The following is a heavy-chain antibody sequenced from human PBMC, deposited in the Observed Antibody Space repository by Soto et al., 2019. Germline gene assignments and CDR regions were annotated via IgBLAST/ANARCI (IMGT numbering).Heavy chain of an antibody. J-gene: IGHJ6*02. CDR2: ISGSGDST. D-gene: IGHD6-13*01. V-gene: IGHV3-23*01. CDR1: GFTFSSYA. Sequence: EVQLLEYGGGLVQPGGSLRLSCAASGFTFSSYAMSWVRQAPGKGLEWVSVISGSGDSTYYADSVRGRFTISRDNSKNTLYLQMNSLRAEDTAVYYCAKERDGAAAGPTKFYGMDVWGQGTTVTVSS. CDR3: AKERDGAAAGPTKFYGMDV.